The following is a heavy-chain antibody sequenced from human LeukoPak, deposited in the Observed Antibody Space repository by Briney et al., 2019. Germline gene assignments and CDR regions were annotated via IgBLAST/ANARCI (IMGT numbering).Heavy chain of an antibody. V-gene: IGHV3-21*01. CDR2: ISSSSSYI. Sequence: PGGSLRLSCAASGFPFSTYRMHWVRQAPGKGLEWVSSISSSSSYIYYADSVKGRFIISRDNAKNSLYLQMNSLRAEDTAVYYCARDQPDYDILTGYYPFDYWGQGTVVTVSS. D-gene: IGHD3-9*01. CDR3: ARDQPDYDILTGYYPFDY. J-gene: IGHJ4*02. CDR1: GFPFSTYR.